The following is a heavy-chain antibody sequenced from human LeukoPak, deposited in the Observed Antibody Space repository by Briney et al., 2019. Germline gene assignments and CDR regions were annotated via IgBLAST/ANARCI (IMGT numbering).Heavy chain of an antibody. Sequence: GGSLRLSCAASGFTFSVSALHWVRQTSGKGLEWVGRIRSKANNYATAYAASVKGRFTISRDDSKNTAYLQMNSLKIEDTAVYYCTSIDYWGQGTLVTVSS. CDR3: TSIDY. J-gene: IGHJ4*02. CDR1: GFTFSVSA. V-gene: IGHV3-73*01. CDR2: IRSKANNYAT.